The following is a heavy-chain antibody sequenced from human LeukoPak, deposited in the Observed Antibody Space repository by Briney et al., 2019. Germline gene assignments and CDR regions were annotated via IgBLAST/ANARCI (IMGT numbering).Heavy chain of an antibody. CDR1: GFTFDDYA. Sequence: PGGSLRLSCAASGFTFDDYAMHWVRQAPGKGLEWVSGISWNSGSIGYADSVKGRFTISRDNAKNSLYLQMNSLRAEDTALYYCAKDIADGAFDYWGQGTLVTVSS. J-gene: IGHJ4*02. CDR2: ISWNSGSI. CDR3: AKDIADGAFDY. V-gene: IGHV3-9*01. D-gene: IGHD4/OR15-4a*01.